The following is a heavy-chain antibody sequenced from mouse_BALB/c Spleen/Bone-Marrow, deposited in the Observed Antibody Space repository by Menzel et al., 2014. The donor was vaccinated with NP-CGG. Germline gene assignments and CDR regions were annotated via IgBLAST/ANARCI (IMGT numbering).Heavy chain of an antibody. D-gene: IGHD1-1*01. J-gene: IGHJ3*01. CDR3: AREGYGSSYGFAY. CDR2: INPYNGGS. Sequence: VQLQQSGPELVKPGASMKISCKASGYSFAGYTMNWVKQSHGKNLEWIGLINPYNGGSSYNQKFKGKATLTVDKSSSTAYTELLSLTSEDSAVYYCAREGYGSSYGFAYWGQGTLVNVSA. V-gene: IGHV1-26*01. CDR1: GYSFAGYT.